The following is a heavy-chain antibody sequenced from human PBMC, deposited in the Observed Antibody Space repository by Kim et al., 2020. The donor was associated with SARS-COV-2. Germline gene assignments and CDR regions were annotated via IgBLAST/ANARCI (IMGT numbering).Heavy chain of an antibody. V-gene: IGHV3-11*05. D-gene: IGHD3-22*01. J-gene: IGHJ4*02. CDR3: ARDNYYDSSGSLDY. Sequence: ADSVKGRFTISRDNAKNSLYLQMNSLRAEDTAVYYCARDNYYDSSGSLDYWGQGTLVTVSS.